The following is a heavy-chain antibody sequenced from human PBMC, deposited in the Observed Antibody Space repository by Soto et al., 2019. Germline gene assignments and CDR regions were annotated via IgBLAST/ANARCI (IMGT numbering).Heavy chain of an antibody. D-gene: IGHD1-26*01. Sequence: SGPTLVKPTQTLTLTCTFSGFSLSTSGVGVGWIRQPPGKALEWLALIYWDDDKRYSPSLKSRLTITKDTSKNQVVLTMTNMDPVDTATYYCAHRHPYYAGPAFDIWGQGTMVTVSS. CDR1: GFSLSTSGVG. J-gene: IGHJ3*02. V-gene: IGHV2-5*02. CDR2: IYWDDDK. CDR3: AHRHPYYAGPAFDI.